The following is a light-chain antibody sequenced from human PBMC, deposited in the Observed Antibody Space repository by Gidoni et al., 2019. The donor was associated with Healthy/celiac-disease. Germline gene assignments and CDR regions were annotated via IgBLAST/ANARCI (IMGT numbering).Light chain of an antibody. CDR1: QSLLHSNGYNY. J-gene: IGKJ5*01. Sequence: DILMTQSPLSLPVTPGEPASISCRSSQSLLHSNGYNYLDGYLKKPGQSPQLLIYLGSNRASGVPDRFSGSGSGTDFTLKISRVEAEDVGVYYCMQALQTPVTFGQGTRLEIK. V-gene: IGKV2-28*01. CDR3: MQALQTPVT. CDR2: LGS.